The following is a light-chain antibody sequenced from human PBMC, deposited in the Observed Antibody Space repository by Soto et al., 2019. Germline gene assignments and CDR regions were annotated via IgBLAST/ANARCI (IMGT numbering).Light chain of an antibody. CDR1: QSVSSY. CDR2: GTY. Sequence: EIVLTQSPATLSLSPGGRATLSCRASQSVSSYLAWYQQRPGQAPRVLIYGTYSRAPGIPDKFSASGSGTDFTLNISRLEPEDSAVYYCHQYNGSPRTFGQGTKVDIK. CDR3: HQYNGSPRT. V-gene: IGKV3-20*01. J-gene: IGKJ1*01.